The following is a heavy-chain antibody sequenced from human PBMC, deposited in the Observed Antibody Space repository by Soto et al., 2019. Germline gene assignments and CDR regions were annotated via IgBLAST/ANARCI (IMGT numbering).Heavy chain of an antibody. Sequence: SVKVSCKASGGTFSSYAISWVRQAPGQGLEWMGGIIPIFGTANYAQKFQGRVTITADESTSTAYMELSSLRSEDTAVYYCASARPAGAGYYYYGMDVWGQGTTVTVSS. CDR3: ASARPAGAGYYYYGMDV. CDR2: IIPIFGTA. J-gene: IGHJ6*02. D-gene: IGHD6-13*01. CDR1: GGTFSSYA. V-gene: IGHV1-69*13.